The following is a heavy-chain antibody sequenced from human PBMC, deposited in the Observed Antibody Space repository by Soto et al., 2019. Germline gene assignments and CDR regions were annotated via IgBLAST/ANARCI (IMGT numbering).Heavy chain of an antibody. Sequence: ASVKVFCRASGYTFTSYDINWVRQATGQGLEWMGWMNPNSGNTGYAQKFQGRVTMTRNTSISTAYMELSSLRSEDTAVYYCARGVRVRGVIGYYYGMDVWGQGTTVTVSS. V-gene: IGHV1-8*01. CDR2: MNPNSGNT. D-gene: IGHD3-10*01. CDR1: GYTFTSYD. J-gene: IGHJ6*02. CDR3: ARGVRVRGVIGYYYGMDV.